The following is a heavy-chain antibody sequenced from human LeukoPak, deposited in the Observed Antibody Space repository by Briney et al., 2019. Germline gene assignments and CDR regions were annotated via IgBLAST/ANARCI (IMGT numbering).Heavy chain of an antibody. Sequence: SETLSLTCTVSGYSITRGYFWGWIRQSPGKGLEWIASMFHSGSTYYNPSLKSRVTMSVDTSKNQFSLRLSSVTAADTAVYYCARVSRYDILTGTPLYYYYYYMDVWGKGTTVTISS. CDR2: MFHSGST. CDR1: GYSITRGYF. D-gene: IGHD3-9*01. J-gene: IGHJ6*03. V-gene: IGHV4-38-2*02. CDR3: ARVSRYDILTGTPLYYYYYYMDV.